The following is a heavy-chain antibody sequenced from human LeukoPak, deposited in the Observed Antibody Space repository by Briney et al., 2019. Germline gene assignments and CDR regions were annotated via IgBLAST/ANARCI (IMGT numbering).Heavy chain of an antibody. CDR1: GYTFTSYG. D-gene: IGHD4-23*01. Sequence: ASVKVSCKASGYTFTSYGISWVRQAPGQGLEWMGWISAYNGNTNYAQKLQGRVTMTTDTSTSTAYMELRSLRSDDTAVYYCARDNPRWLMPTRVDYWGQGTLVTVPS. CDR2: ISAYNGNT. V-gene: IGHV1-18*01. J-gene: IGHJ4*02. CDR3: ARDNPRWLMPTRVDY.